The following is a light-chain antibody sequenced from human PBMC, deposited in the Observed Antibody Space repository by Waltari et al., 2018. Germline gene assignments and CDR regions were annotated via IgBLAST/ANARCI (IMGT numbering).Light chain of an antibody. Sequence: QSMLTQPPSASGTPGQRVIISCSGSKSNIGRNTVNWYQQLPGTAPKLLIHTDSRRPSGVPDRFSGSKSGTSASLAISWLQSEDEADFYCATWDDSLNAVIFGGGTNLTVL. CDR3: ATWDDSLNAVI. J-gene: IGLJ2*01. CDR1: KSNIGRNT. CDR2: TDS. V-gene: IGLV1-44*01.